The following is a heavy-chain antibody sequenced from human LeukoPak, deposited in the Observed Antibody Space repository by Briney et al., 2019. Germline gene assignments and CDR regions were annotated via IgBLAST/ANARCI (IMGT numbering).Heavy chain of an antibody. CDR3: ARDSYDSSEAVGGGYGYFDY. J-gene: IGHJ4*02. CDR1: GFTFSSYA. V-gene: IGHV3-30-3*01. Sequence: GGSLRLSCAASGFTFSSYAMHWVRQAPGKGLEWVAVISYDGGNKYYADSVKGRFTISRDNSKNTLYLQMNSLRAEDTAVYYCARDSYDSSEAVGGGYGYFDYWGQGTLVTVSS. CDR2: ISYDGGNK. D-gene: IGHD3-22*01.